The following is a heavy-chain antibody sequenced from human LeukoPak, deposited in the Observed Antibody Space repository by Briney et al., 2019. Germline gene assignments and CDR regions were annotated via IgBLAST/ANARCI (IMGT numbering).Heavy chain of an antibody. V-gene: IGHV1-69*01. J-gene: IGHJ5*02. CDR1: GGTFSSYA. CDR2: IIPIFGTA. D-gene: IGHD3-3*01. CDR3: ARGYYDFWSGYYKSYLDP. Sequence: SVKVSCKASGGTFSSYAISWVRQAPGQGLEWMGGIIPIFGTANYAQKVQGRVTITADESTSTAYMELSSLRSEDTAVYYCARGYYDFWSGYYKSYLDPWGQGTLVTVSS.